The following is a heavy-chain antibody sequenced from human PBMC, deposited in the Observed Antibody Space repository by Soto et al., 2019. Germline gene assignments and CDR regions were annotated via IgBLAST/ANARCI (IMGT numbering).Heavy chain of an antibody. Sequence: QVQLVQSGAEVKKPGSSVKVSCKASGGTFSSYTISWVRQAPGQGLEWMGRIIPILGIANYAQKFQGRVTITADKSTSTAYMELSSLRSEDTAVYYCAREDYGDYGGPFDYWGQGTLVTVSS. CDR2: IIPILGIA. V-gene: IGHV1-69*08. D-gene: IGHD4-17*01. CDR1: GGTFSSYT. CDR3: AREDYGDYGGPFDY. J-gene: IGHJ4*02.